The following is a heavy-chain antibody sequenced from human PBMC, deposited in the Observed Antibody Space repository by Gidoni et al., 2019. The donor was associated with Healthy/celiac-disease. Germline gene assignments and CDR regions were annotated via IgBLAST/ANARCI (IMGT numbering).Heavy chain of an antibody. CDR2: ISYDGSNK. CDR3: AKAKNLYCSSTSCYGLDY. J-gene: IGHJ4*02. V-gene: IGHV3-30*18. CDR1: GFTFSSYG. D-gene: IGHD2-2*01. Sequence: QVQLVESGGGVVQPGRSLRLSCAASGFTFSSYGMHWVRQAPGKGLEWVAVISYDGSNKYYADSVKGRFTISRDNSKNTLYLQMNSLRAEDTAVYYCAKAKNLYCSSTSCYGLDYWGQGTLVTVSS.